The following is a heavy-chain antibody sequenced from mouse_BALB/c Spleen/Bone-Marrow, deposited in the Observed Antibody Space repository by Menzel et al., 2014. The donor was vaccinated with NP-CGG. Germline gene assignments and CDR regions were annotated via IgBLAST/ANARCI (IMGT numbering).Heavy chain of an antibody. V-gene: IGHV1-7*01. D-gene: IGHD2-2*01. CDR1: GYTFTSCW. CDR3: ARSRDGYDSFAY. Sequence: VHLVESGAELAKPGASVKMSCKASGYTFTSCWMHWVKQRPGQGLEWIGYINPSTGYTEYNQKFKDKATLTADKSSSTAYMQLSSLTSEDSAVYYCARSRDGYDSFAYWGQGTLVTVSA. J-gene: IGHJ3*01. CDR2: INPSTGYT.